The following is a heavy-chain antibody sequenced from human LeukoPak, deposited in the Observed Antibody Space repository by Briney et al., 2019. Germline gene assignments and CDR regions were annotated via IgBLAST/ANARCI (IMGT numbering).Heavy chain of an antibody. CDR1: GGSITGYY. Sequence: SETLSLTCAVYGGSITGYYWSWIRQTPGRGLEWVGEIHYTGATSNNPSLKSRATISTDTSKNQFSLRLSSVTAADTAVYYCARGNILTGYCFDFWGQGALVTVSS. J-gene: IGHJ4*02. CDR3: ARGNILTGYCFDF. V-gene: IGHV4-34*04. D-gene: IGHD3-9*01. CDR2: IHYTGAT.